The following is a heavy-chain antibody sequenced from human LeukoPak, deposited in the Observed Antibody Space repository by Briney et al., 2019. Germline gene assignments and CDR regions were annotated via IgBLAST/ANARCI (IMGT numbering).Heavy chain of an antibody. CDR1: GFTFSTYA. V-gene: IGHV3-23*01. CDR2: ISGGGGTT. J-gene: IGHJ4*02. CDR3: AKTGYCSGGSCYLGDY. Sequence: GGSLILSCTASGFTFSTYAMSWVRQAPGKGLEWVSSISGGGGTTYCADSVKGRFTSSRDNSKNTLYLQMNSLRAEDTAVYYCAKTGYCSGGSCYLGDYWGQGTLVTVSS. D-gene: IGHD2-15*01.